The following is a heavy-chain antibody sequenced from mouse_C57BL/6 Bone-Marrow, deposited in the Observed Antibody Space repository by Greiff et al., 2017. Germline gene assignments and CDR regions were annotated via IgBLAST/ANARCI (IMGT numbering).Heavy chain of an antibody. CDR3: ARRRTFAY. J-gene: IGHJ3*01. Sequence: EVQLVESGGGLVKPGGSLKLCCGASGFTCSDYGMHWVRQAPEKGLEWVAYISSGSSTIYYADTVKGRFTISSDNAKSTLFLQMTSLRSEDTAMYYCARRRTFAYWCQGTLVTVSA. CDR2: ISSGSSTI. CDR1: GFTCSDYG. V-gene: IGHV5-17*01.